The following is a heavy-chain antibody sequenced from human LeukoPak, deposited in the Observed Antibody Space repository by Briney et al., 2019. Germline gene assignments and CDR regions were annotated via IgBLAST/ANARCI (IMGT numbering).Heavy chain of an antibody. Sequence: GGSLRLSCAASGFTFNTYTMNWVRQAPGKGLEWVGFIRSKAYGETADYAASVKGRFTISRDDSKAIAYLQMNSLKTEDTAVYHCTRDRGAYNLYDYWGQGTLVTVSS. D-gene: IGHD1-1*01. CDR2: IRSKAYGETA. CDR3: TRDRGAYNLYDY. V-gene: IGHV3-49*04. J-gene: IGHJ4*02. CDR1: GFTFNTYT.